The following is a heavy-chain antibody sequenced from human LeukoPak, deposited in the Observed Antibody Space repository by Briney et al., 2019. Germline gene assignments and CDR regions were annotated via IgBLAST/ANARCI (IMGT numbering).Heavy chain of an antibody. D-gene: IGHD3-22*01. CDR2: IYYSGST. V-gene: IGHV4-59*08. CDR1: GGSFSSYY. Sequence: SETLSLTCSVYGGSFSSYYWSWIRQPPGKGLEWIGYIYYSGSTNYNPSLKSRVTISVDTSKNQFSLKLSSVTAADTAVYYCARVAGPYYYDSSGPFDYWGQGSLVTVSS. CDR3: ARVAGPYYYDSSGPFDY. J-gene: IGHJ4*02.